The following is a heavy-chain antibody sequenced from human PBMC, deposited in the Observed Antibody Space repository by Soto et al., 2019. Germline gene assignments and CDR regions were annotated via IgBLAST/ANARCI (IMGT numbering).Heavy chain of an antibody. CDR1: GFTFDDYA. V-gene: IGHV3-9*01. CDR2: ISWNSGSI. Sequence: LRLSCAASGFTFDDYAMHWVRQAPGKGLEWVSGISWNSGSIGYADSVKGRFTISRDNAKNSLYLQMNSLRAEDTALYYCAKGTTAIHAYFDYWGQGTLVTVSS. D-gene: IGHD2-21*02. CDR3: AKGTTAIHAYFDY. J-gene: IGHJ4*02.